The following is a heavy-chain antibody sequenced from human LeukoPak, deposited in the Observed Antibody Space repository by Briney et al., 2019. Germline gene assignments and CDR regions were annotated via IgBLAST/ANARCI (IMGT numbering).Heavy chain of an antibody. CDR2: INSDGSST. CDR3: AKDRGLAKYGGKTFDY. CDR1: GFTFSNYW. J-gene: IGHJ4*02. Sequence: GGSLRLSCAASGFTFSNYWMHWVRQAPGKGLVWVSRINSDGSSTSYADSVKGRFTISRDNAKNTLYLQMNSLRAEDTAVYYCAKDRGLAKYGGKTFDYWGQGTLVTVSS. D-gene: IGHD4-23*01. V-gene: IGHV3-74*01.